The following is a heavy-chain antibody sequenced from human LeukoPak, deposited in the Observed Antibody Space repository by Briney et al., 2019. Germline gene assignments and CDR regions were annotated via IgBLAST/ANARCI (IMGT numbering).Heavy chain of an antibody. CDR1: GFTFSSYE. J-gene: IGHJ4*02. CDR3: AGGGQWLVH. Sequence: GGSLRLSCAASGFTFSSYEMNWVRQAPGRGLEWVSYTTGSGGTKYYADSVKGRFTISRDNAKNSLYLQMNSLRAEDTAIYYCAGGGQWLVHWGQGTLVTVSS. D-gene: IGHD6-19*01. V-gene: IGHV3-48*03. CDR2: TTGSGGTK.